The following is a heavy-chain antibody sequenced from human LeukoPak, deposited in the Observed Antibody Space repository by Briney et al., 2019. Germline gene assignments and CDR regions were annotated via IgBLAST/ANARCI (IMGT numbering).Heavy chain of an antibody. J-gene: IGHJ4*02. CDR1: GGSISSGDYY. V-gene: IGHV4-30-4*01. Sequence: NPSETLSLTCTVSGGSISSGDYYWSWIRQPPGKGLEWIWYIYYSGSTYYNPSLKSRVTISVDTSKNQFSLKLSSVTAADTAVYYCAREVHDSSGYYNLDYWGQGTLVTVSS. CDR2: IYYSGST. D-gene: IGHD3-22*01. CDR3: AREVHDSSGYYNLDY.